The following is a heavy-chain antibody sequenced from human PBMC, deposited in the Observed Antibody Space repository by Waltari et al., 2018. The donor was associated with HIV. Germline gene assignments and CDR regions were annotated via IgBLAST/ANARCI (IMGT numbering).Heavy chain of an antibody. Sequence: IESGGGLAQPGGSLRLSCAASGFTFSSYDMHWVRQFRGGLLEWVSAIGYAEVTYFLGSVKGRFTISRDNAKSSLFLQMNNLRVDDTAVYYCTRVASLSYFDSWGQGTPVTVSS. J-gene: IGHJ4*02. D-gene: IGHD3-16*02. CDR1: GFTFSSYD. V-gene: IGHV3-13*01. CDR3: TRVASLSYFDS. CDR2: IGYAEVT.